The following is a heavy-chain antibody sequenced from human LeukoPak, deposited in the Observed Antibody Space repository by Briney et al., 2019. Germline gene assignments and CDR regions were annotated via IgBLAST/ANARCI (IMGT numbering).Heavy chain of an antibody. Sequence: ASVKVSCKASGYTFTDYYMHWVRQAPWQGFEWMGWINPSDGDTNYAQKFQGRVTMTRDTSISTAHMEVSRLRSDDTAVYYCARANFLYCSSTTCLFDYWGQGTLVTVSS. D-gene: IGHD2-2*01. V-gene: IGHV1-2*02. CDR2: INPSDGDT. J-gene: IGHJ4*02. CDR1: GYTFTDYY. CDR3: ARANFLYCSSTTCLFDY.